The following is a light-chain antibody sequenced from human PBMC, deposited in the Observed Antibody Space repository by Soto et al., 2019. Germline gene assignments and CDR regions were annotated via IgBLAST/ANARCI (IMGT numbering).Light chain of an antibody. CDR2: LNSDGSH. Sequence: QPVLTQSPSASASLGASVKLTCTLSSGHSSYAIAWHQQQPEKGPRYLMKLNSDGSHSKGDGIPDRFSGSSSGAERYLTIPRLQSEDEAYFYCQTWGTGIRVFGGGTKLTVL. CDR3: QTWGTGIRV. V-gene: IGLV4-69*01. CDR1: SGHSSYA. J-gene: IGLJ2*01.